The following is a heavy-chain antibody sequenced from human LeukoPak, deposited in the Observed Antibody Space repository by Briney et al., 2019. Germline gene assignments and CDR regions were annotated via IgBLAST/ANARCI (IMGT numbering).Heavy chain of an antibody. CDR1: GGTFSSYA. CDR2: IIPIFGTA. CDR3: ARNFESIAAAGFFYYYYYYMDV. D-gene: IGHD6-13*01. Sequence: ASVKVSCKASGGTFSSYAISWVRQAPGQGLGWMGGIIPIFGTANYAQKFQGRVTITADESKSTAYMELSSLRSEDTAMYYCARNFESIAAAGFFYYYYYYMDVWGKGTTVTISS. J-gene: IGHJ6*03. V-gene: IGHV1-69*13.